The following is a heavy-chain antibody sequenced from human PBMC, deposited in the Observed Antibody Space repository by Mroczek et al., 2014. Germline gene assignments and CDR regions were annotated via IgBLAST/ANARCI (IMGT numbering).Heavy chain of an antibody. CDR2: INHSGST. V-gene: IGHV4-34*01. CDR3: ARDYGEFGGYGY. J-gene: IGHJ4*02. Sequence: QVQLQQWGAGLLKPSETLSLTCAVYGGSFSGYYRSWIRQPPGKGLEWIGEINHSGSTNYNPSLKSRVTISVDTSKNQFSLKLSSVTAADTAVYYCARDYGEFGGYGYWGQGTLVTVSS. D-gene: IGHD3-10*01. CDR1: GGSFSGYY.